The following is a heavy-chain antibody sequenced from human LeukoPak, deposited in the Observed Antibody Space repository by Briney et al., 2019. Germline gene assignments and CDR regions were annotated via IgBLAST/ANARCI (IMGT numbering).Heavy chain of an antibody. CDR3: ARDKPAYYDFWSGYSYYFDY. CDR2: ISYDGSNK. V-gene: IGHV3-30*01. D-gene: IGHD3-3*01. J-gene: IGHJ4*02. CDR1: GFTFSSYA. Sequence: GRSLRLSCAASGFTFSSYAMHWVRQAPGKGLEWVAVISYDGSNKYYADSVKGRFTISRDNSKNTLYLQMNSLRAEDTAVYYCARDKPAYYDFWSGYSYYFDYWGQGTLVTVSS.